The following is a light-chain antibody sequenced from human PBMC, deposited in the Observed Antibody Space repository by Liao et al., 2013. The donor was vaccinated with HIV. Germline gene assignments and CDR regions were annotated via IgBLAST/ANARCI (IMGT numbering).Light chain of an antibody. CDR3: QVWDTSGDRPWM. Sequence: SYELTQPPSVSVAPGKTARITCGGNNIGSKSVHWYQQKPGQAPVLVIYYDSDRPSGIPERFSGSNSGNTATLTISGVEAGDEADYYCQVWDTSGDRPWMFGGGTKLTVL. CDR2: YDS. J-gene: IGLJ3*02. V-gene: IGLV3-21*01. CDR1: NIGSKS.